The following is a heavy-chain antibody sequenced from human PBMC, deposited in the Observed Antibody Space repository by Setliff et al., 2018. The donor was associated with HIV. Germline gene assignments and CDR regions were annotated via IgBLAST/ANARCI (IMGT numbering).Heavy chain of an antibody. J-gene: IGHJ6*02. D-gene: IGHD5-12*01. CDR1: GGSISSGIYY. V-gene: IGHV4-61*02. CDR3: AGDHIVATIRDYYYGMDV. Sequence: SETLSLTCTVSGGSISSGIYYWSWIRQPAGKGLEWIGRIYTSGSTNYNPSLKSRVTISVDTSKNQFSLKLSSVTAADTAVYYCAGDHIVATIRDYYYGMDVWGQGTTVTVSS. CDR2: IYTSGST.